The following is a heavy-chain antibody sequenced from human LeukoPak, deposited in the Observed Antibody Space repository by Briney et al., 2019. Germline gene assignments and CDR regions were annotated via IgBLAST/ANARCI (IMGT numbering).Heavy chain of an antibody. CDR2: INEDGSEK. CDR3: ARSIDY. J-gene: IGHJ4*02. CDR1: GFTFTRYW. V-gene: IGHV3-7*03. Sequence: GGSLRLSCAASGFTFTRYWMHWVRQAPGKGLGWVASINEDGSEKNSVDSLKGRFTISRDNAKNSPYLQMNSLRAEDTAVYYCARSIDYWGQGTLVTVSS.